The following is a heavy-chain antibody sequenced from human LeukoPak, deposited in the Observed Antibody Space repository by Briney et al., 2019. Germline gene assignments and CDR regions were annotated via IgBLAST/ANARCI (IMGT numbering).Heavy chain of an antibody. CDR1: GYSFPSYC. J-gene: IGHJ4*02. V-gene: IGHV1-46*01. Sequence: ASVMVSCKAAGYSFPSYCMHWVRQAPGQGLEWMGIINPTGGSTTYAQKFQGRVTMTRDTSTSTVYMELSSLRSDDTAVYYCARTAARRFDYWGQGTLVTVSS. D-gene: IGHD6-6*01. CDR3: ARTAARRFDY. CDR2: INPTGGST.